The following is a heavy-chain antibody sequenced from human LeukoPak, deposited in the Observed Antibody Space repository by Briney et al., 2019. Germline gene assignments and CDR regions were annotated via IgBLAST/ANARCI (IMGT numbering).Heavy chain of an antibody. J-gene: IGHJ6*02. CDR1: GYTLTELS. V-gene: IGHV1-24*01. Sequence: GASVKVSCKVSGYTLTELSMHWVRQAPGKGLEWMGGFDPEDGETIYAQKFQGRVTMTEDTSTDTAYMELSSLRSEDTAVYYCATDSYYYYGMDVWGQGTTVTVSS. CDR3: ATDSYYYYGMDV. CDR2: FDPEDGET.